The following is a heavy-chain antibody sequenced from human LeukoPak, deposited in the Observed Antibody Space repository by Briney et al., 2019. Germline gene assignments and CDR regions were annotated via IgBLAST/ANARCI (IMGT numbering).Heavy chain of an antibody. Sequence: GGSLRLSCAASGFTFSSYSMNWVRQAPGKGLEWVSSMSSSSSYIYYADSVKGRFTISRDNAKNSLYMQMNSLRAEDTAVYYCAKDLHYGSADYWGQGTLVTVSS. V-gene: IGHV3-21*06. J-gene: IGHJ4*02. CDR1: GFTFSSYS. CDR3: AKDLHYGSADY. D-gene: IGHD3-10*01. CDR2: MSSSSSYI.